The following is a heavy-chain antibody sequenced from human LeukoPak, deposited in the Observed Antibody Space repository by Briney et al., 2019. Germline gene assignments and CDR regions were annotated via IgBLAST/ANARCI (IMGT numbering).Heavy chain of an antibody. CDR2: ISYDGSNK. J-gene: IGHJ4*02. Sequence: PGRSLRLSCAASGFTFSSYAMHWVRQAPGKGLEWVAVISYDGSNKYYADSVKGRFTISRDNSKNTLYLQMSSLRTEDTAVYYCAKVSYYGSGSYLDYWGQGTLVTVSS. CDR3: AKVSYYGSGSYLDY. CDR1: GFTFSSYA. V-gene: IGHV3-30-3*01. D-gene: IGHD3-10*01.